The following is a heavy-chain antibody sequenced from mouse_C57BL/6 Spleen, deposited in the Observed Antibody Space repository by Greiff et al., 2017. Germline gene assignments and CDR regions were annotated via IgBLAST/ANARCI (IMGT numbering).Heavy chain of an antibody. D-gene: IGHD3-2*02. CDR3: ASRDSSGYVGY. CDR2: IHPNSGST. J-gene: IGHJ2*01. Sequence: VQLQQSGAELVRPGASVKLSCKASGYTFTSYWMHWVKQRPGQGLEWIGMIHPNSGSTNYNEKFKSKATLTVDKSSSTAYMQLSSLTSEDSAVYYCASRDSSGYVGYWGQGTTLTVSS. CDR1: GYTFTSYW. V-gene: IGHV1-64*01.